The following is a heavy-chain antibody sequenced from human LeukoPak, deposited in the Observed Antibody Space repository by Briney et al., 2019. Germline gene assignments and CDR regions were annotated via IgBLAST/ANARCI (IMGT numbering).Heavy chain of an antibody. CDR2: IKSKTDGGTT. CDR1: GFTFSNAW. J-gene: IGHJ3*02. V-gene: IGHV3-15*01. Sequence: GGSLRLSCAASGFTFSNAWMSWVRQAPGKGLEWVGRIKSKTDGGTTDYAAPVKGRFTISRDDSKNTLYLQMNSLRAEDTAVYYCARDSRPYVWGSYRHISAFDIWGQGTMVTVSS. CDR3: ARDSRPYVWGSYRHISAFDI. D-gene: IGHD3-16*02.